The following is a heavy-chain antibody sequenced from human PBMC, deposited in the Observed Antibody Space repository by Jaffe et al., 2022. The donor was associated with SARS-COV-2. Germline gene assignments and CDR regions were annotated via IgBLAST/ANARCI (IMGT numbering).Heavy chain of an antibody. CDR3: ARDRNDILTGYYNALDI. Sequence: QVQLQESGPGLVKPSQTLSLTCSVSGASVNDGPYYWNWIRQFPGGGLEWIGHVYHTGSTYYNPSLESRVTISRDASKNQFSLKLRSATAADTALYFCARDRNDILTGYYNALDIWGRGTMVTVSS. CDR2: VYHTGST. D-gene: IGHD3-9*01. J-gene: IGHJ3*02. CDR1: GASVNDGPYY. V-gene: IGHV4-31*02.